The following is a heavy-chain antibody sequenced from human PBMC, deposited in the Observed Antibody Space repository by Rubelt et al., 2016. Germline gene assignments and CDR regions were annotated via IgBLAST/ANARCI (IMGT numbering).Heavy chain of an antibody. Sequence: QLQLRESGPGLVKPSDTLSLTCTVSGGSIGSGDHYWGWIRQPPGKGLECIGSISYSGNTDYNPSLKSRVTISVDTSKNQFSLKLSSVTAADTAAYYCARHPNSYSWFLNALDIWGQGTMVTVSS. CDR3: ARHPNSYSWFLNALDI. CDR2: ISYSGNT. CDR1: GGSIGSGDHY. J-gene: IGHJ3*02. D-gene: IGHD6-13*01. V-gene: IGHV4-39*01.